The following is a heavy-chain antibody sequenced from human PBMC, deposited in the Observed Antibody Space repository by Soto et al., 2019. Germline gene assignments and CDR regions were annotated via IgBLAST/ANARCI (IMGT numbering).Heavy chain of an antibody. CDR2: INPNSGGT. CDR1: GYTFTGYY. Sequence: GASVKVSCKASGYTFTGYYMHWVRQAPGQGLEWMGWINPNSGGTNYAQKFQGRVTMTRDTSISTAYMELSRLRSDDTAVYYCARGSWRLGYCSGGSCYDFDYWGQGTLVTVSS. J-gene: IGHJ4*02. CDR3: ARGSWRLGYCSGGSCYDFDY. V-gene: IGHV1-2*02. D-gene: IGHD2-15*01.